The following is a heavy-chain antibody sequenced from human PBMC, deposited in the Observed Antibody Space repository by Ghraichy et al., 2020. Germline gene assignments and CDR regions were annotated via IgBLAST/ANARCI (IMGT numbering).Heavy chain of an antibody. CDR3: ARHLYSSSWRPAQIDY. J-gene: IGHJ4*02. V-gene: IGHV4-39*01. Sequence: SETLSLTCTVSGGSISSSSYYWGWIRQPPGKGLEWIGSIYYSVSTYYNPSLKSRVTISVDTSKNQLSLKLSSVTAADTAVYFCARHLYSSSWRPAQIDYWGQGTLVSVSS. CDR2: IYYSVST. CDR1: GGSISSSSYY. D-gene: IGHD6-13*01.